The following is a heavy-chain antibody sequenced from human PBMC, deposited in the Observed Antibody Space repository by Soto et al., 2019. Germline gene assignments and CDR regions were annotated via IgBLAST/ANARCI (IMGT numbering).Heavy chain of an antibody. CDR1: GFTFSRYA. Sequence: PGGSLRLSCAASGFTFSRYAMSRVRQAPGMGLDWVSALSGSGGSTYYADSVKGRFTISRDNSKNTLYLQMNSSRAEDTAVYYCAKGAVPTTPVPLFDYWRQGTLVTVSS. J-gene: IGHJ4*02. V-gene: IGHV3-23*01. D-gene: IGHD1-1*01. CDR3: AKGAVPTTPVPLFDY. CDR2: LSGSGGST.